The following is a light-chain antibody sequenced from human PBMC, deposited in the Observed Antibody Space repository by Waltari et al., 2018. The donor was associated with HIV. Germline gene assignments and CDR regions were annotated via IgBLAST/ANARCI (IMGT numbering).Light chain of an antibody. Sequence: DIQMTQSPSSLSASVGDRVTITCRASQSIASYLNWYQQQPGKAPKLLIYAASSLQSGVPSRFSGSGSVTDFTLTISSLQPEDFATYYCQQSYTTPRAFGQGTKVEIK. CDR2: AAS. CDR1: QSIASY. V-gene: IGKV1-39*01. J-gene: IGKJ1*01. CDR3: QQSYTTPRA.